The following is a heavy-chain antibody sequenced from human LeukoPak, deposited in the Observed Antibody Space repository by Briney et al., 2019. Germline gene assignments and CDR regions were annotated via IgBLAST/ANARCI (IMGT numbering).Heavy chain of an antibody. J-gene: IGHJ5*02. V-gene: IGHV1-8*03. D-gene: IGHD6-13*01. CDR1: GYTFTSYD. CDR3: AKERYSSSWDPRGWFDP. CDR2: MNPNSGNT. Sequence: ASVKVSCKASGYTFTSYDINWVRQATGQGLEWMGWMNPNSGNTGYAQKFQGRVTITRNTSISTAYMELSSLRAEDTVLYYCAKERYSSSWDPRGWFDPWGQGTLVTVSS.